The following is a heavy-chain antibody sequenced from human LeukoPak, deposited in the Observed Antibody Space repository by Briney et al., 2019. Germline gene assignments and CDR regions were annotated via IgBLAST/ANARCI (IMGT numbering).Heavy chain of an antibody. CDR3: ARGDGYSYGEYTNWFDP. V-gene: IGHV1-2*02. D-gene: IGHD5-18*01. CDR1: GYTFTGYY. J-gene: IGHJ5*02. CDR2: INPNSGGT. Sequence: GASVKVSCKASGYTFTGYYMHWVRQAPGQGLEWMGWINPNSGGTNYAQKFQGRVTMTRDTSISTAYMELSRLRSDDTAVYYCARGDGYSYGEYTNWFDPWGQGTLVTVSS.